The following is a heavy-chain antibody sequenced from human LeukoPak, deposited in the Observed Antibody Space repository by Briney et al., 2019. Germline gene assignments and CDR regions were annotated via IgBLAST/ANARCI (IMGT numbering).Heavy chain of an antibody. CDR2: INHSGST. CDR3: ARGGPYSSSWYGY. V-gene: IGHV4-34*01. CDR1: GGSFSGYY. Sequence: SETLSLTCAVYGGSFSGYYWSWIRQPPGKGLEWIGEINHSGSTNYNPSLKGRVTISVDTSKNQFSLKLSSVTAADMAVYYCARGGPYSSSWYGYWGQGTLVTVSS. D-gene: IGHD6-13*01. J-gene: IGHJ4*02.